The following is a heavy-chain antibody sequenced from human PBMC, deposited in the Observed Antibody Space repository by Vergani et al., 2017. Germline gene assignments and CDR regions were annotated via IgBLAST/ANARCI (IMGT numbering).Heavy chain of an antibody. J-gene: IGHJ4*02. V-gene: IGHV3-23*01. D-gene: IGHD2-2*02. CDR2: ISGSGGST. CDR1: GFTFSSYA. CDR3: ARLVVPAAILDY. Sequence: EVQLLESGGGLVQPGGSLRLSCAASGFTFSSYAMSWVRQAPGKGLEWVSAISGSGGSTYYADSVKGRFTISRDNAKNSLYLQMNSLRAEDTAVYYCARLVVPAAILDYWGQGTLVTVSS.